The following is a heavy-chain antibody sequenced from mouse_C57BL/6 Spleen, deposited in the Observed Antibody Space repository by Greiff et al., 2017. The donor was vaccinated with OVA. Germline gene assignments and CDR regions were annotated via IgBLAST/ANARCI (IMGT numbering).Heavy chain of an antibody. D-gene: IGHD1-1*01. Sequence: QVQLQQPGAELVKPGASVKLSCKASGYTFTSYWMHWVKQRPGQGLEWIGMIHPNSGSTNYNEKFKSKATLTVDKSSSTAYMQLSSLTSEDSAVYYCARTTVVGSPYYFDYWGQGTTLTVSS. CDR2: IHPNSGST. CDR3: ARTTVVGSPYYFDY. CDR1: GYTFTSYW. V-gene: IGHV1-64*01. J-gene: IGHJ2*01.